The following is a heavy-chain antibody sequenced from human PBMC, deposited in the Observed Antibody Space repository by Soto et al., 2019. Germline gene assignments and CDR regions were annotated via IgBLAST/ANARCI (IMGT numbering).Heavy chain of an antibody. Sequence: SETLSLTCAVYGGSFSGYYWSWIRQPPGKGLEWIGEINHSGSTNYNPSLKSRDTISVDTSKNQFSLKLSSVTAADTAVYYCALNTDSSGYYCGSSWFDPWGQGTLVTVSS. CDR3: ALNTDSSGYYCGSSWFDP. D-gene: IGHD3-22*01. CDR1: GGSFSGYY. V-gene: IGHV4-34*01. CDR2: INHSGST. J-gene: IGHJ5*02.